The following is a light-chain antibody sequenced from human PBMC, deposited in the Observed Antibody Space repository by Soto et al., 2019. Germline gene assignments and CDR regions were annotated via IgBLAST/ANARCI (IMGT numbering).Light chain of an antibody. Sequence: EIVLTQSPATLSFSPGERSTLSCRTSQSVSTHLAWYQQRPGQPPRLLIYDASTRATGIPARFSGSGSGTDFTLAISSLDPEDFAVYYCQQRIDWPPTFGQGTRLEIK. CDR2: DAS. CDR1: QSVSTH. J-gene: IGKJ5*01. CDR3: QQRIDWPPT. V-gene: IGKV3-11*01.